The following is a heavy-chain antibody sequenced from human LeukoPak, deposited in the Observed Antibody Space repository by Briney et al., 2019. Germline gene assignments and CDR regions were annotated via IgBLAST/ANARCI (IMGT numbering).Heavy chain of an antibody. CDR2: ISGSGGGT. D-gene: IGHD3-22*01. Sequence: GGSLRLSCAASGFTFSSYAMNWVRQAPGKGLEWVSAISGSGGGTYYADSVKGRFTISRDNSKNTLYLQMNSLRAEDTAVYFCAKRYYQDSSGYLGSIDYWGQGALVTVSS. V-gene: IGHV3-23*01. CDR1: GFTFSSYA. J-gene: IGHJ4*02. CDR3: AKRYYQDSSGYLGSIDY.